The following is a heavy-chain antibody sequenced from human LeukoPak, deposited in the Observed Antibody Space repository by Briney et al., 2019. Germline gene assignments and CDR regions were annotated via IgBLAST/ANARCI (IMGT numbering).Heavy chain of an antibody. D-gene: IGHD1-26*01. Sequence: SETLSLTCTVSGGSISSYYWIWIRHPPGTGLEWIGFIYYSGSTNYNPSLKSRVTISLDTSKNQFSLKLNSVTAADTAVYYCARGRSYTGGFDYWGQGTLVTVSS. CDR2: IYYSGST. CDR1: GGSISSYY. V-gene: IGHV4-59*01. CDR3: ARGRSYTGGFDY. J-gene: IGHJ4*02.